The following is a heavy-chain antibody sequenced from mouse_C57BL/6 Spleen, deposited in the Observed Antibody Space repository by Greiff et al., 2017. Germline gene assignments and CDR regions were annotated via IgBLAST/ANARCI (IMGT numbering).Heavy chain of an antibody. CDR2: MRSLSNNFAT. CDR3: VGQDGYYLDY. J-gene: IGHJ2*01. CDR1: GFTFPAYA. V-gene: IGHV10-1*01. Sequence: EVKLVESGGGLVQPKGSLNLSCAASGFTFPAYAMNWVRQAPGKGLGWVARMRSLSNNFATFYAASVKVTFTISRDDAERMLSLQMNKLKTEDTSTYYWVGQDGYYLDYWGQGTTVTVSS. D-gene: IGHD2-3*01.